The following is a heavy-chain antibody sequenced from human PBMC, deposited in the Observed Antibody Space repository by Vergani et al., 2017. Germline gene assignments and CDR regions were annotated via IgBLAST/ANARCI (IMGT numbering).Heavy chain of an antibody. Sequence: QVQLVESGGGVVQPGRSLRLSCAASGFTFSSYAMHWVRQAPGKGLEWVAVISYDGSNKYYADSVKGRFTISRDNSKNTLYLQMNSLRAEDTAVYYCAXPDSTDIVVVPASNAFDIWGQGTMVTVSS. J-gene: IGHJ3*02. CDR2: ISYDGSNK. D-gene: IGHD2-2*01. CDR1: GFTFSSYA. CDR3: AXPDSTDIVVVPASNAFDI. V-gene: IGHV3-30*04.